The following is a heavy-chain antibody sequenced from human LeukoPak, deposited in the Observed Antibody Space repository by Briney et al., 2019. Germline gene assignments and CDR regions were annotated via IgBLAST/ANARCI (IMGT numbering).Heavy chain of an antibody. J-gene: IGHJ4*02. Sequence: GGSLRLSCAASGFSVSSNYMNWVRQAPGKALEGVSVTYGGGGTYSADSVKGRFTISRHNSKNTLYLQMNSLRAEDTAVYYCARYSGSSSTFDYWGQGTLVTVSS. CDR3: ARYSGSSSTFDY. D-gene: IGHD1-26*01. CDR2: TYGGGGT. CDR1: GFSVSSNY. V-gene: IGHV3-53*04.